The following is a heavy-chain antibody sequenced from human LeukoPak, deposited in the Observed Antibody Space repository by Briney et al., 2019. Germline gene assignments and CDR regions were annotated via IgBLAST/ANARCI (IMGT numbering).Heavy chain of an antibody. CDR2: MNPNSGNT. CDR3: AKAGPYDFWSGYYTGILDWFDP. Sequence: ASVKVSCKASGYTFTSYDINWVRQATGHGLEWMGWMNPNSGNTGYAQKFQGRVTMTRNTSISTAYMELSSLRSEDTAVYYCAKAGPYDFWSGYYTGILDWFDPWGQGTLVTVSS. CDR1: GYTFTSYD. V-gene: IGHV1-8*01. D-gene: IGHD3-3*01. J-gene: IGHJ5*02.